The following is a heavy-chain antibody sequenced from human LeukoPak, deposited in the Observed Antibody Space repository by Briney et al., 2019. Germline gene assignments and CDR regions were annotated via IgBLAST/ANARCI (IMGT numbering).Heavy chain of an antibody. V-gene: IGHV3-23*01. CDR1: GFTFSSYA. CDR2: IGGSGDNT. J-gene: IGHJ4*02. CDR3: AKGRGTTVTSAANY. D-gene: IGHD4-17*01. Sequence: GGSLRLSCAASGFTFSSYAMSWVRQAPGKGLEWVSSIGGSGDNTFYADSVKVRFTISRDNSKNTLFLQMNSLRAEDTAVYYCAKGRGTTVTSAANYWGQGTLVTVSS.